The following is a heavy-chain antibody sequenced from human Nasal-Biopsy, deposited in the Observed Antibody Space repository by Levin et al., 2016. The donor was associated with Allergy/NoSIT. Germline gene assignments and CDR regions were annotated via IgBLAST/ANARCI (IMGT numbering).Heavy chain of an antibody. V-gene: IGHV2-70*11. J-gene: IGHJ6*01. D-gene: IGHD3-10*01. CDR1: GFSLTKSGTC. Sequence: SGPTLVKPKQTLTLTCTFSGFSLTKSGTCVNWIRHPPGKALEWLARIDWDDDKWYRTSLKTRPTISRDTSRNQVVLKMTDMDPVDTATYYCARLIRGEDHFYYGMDVWGLGTTVTVSS. CDR3: ARLIRGEDHFYYGMDV. CDR2: IDWDDDK.